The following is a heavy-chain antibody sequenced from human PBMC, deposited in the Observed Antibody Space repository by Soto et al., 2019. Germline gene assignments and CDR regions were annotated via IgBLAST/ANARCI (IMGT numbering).Heavy chain of an antibody. J-gene: IGHJ4*02. CDR2: SDYCGIA. V-gene: IGHV4-59*01. D-gene: IGHD5-12*01. Sequence: PLETISLTYTVSGGSISSYYWSWMRQHPGKGLEWIEYSDYCGIARYNPSLKSRVTISVDTSKNQFSLKLSSLTAADPAVYYCARSGPTNHLDYWGQGTVVTAPQ. CDR3: ARSGPTNHLDY. CDR1: GGSISSYY.